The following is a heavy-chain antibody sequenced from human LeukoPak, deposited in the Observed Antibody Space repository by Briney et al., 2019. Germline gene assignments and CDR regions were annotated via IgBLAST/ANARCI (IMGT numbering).Heavy chain of an antibody. CDR1: GGSISSSSYY. J-gene: IGHJ4*02. V-gene: IGHV4-39*01. Sequence: PWETLSLTCTVSGGSISSSSYYWGWIRQPPGKGLEWIGSIYYSGSTYYNPSLKSRVTISVDTSKNQFSLKLSSVTAADTAVYYCARHHKNYYDSSGYYSSSTTYFDYWGQGTLVTVSS. CDR3: ARHHKNYYDSSGYYSSSTTYFDY. CDR2: IYYSGST. D-gene: IGHD3-22*01.